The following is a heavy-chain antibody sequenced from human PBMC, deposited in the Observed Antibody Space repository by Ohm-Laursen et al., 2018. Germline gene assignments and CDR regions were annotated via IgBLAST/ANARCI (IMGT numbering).Heavy chain of an antibody. CDR2: ISSTGRTI. Sequence: GSLRLSCSASGFTFSSYEMNWVRQGPGKGLEWVSYISSTGRTIYYADSVKGRFTISRDNAKNSLYLQMNSLRADDTALYYCAKATRSSYYCVHDWGQGTLVTVSS. CDR3: AKATRSSYYCVHD. J-gene: IGHJ4*02. D-gene: IGHD1-26*01. CDR1: GFTFSSYE. V-gene: IGHV3-48*03.